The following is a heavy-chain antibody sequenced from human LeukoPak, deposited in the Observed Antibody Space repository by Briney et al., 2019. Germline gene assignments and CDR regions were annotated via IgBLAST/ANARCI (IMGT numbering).Heavy chain of an antibody. D-gene: IGHD1/OR15-1a*01. V-gene: IGHV3-13*01. J-gene: IGHJ3*01. CDR1: GFTFSSYA. Sequence: PGGSLRLSCAASGFTFSSYAMSWVRQAPGKGLEWVSGIGTGGDTYYSNSVKGRFTISREGATNSLYLQMNSLSAEDTAVYYRATERVTTPGFEAFGLWGQGTMVTVSS. CDR3: ATERVTTPGFEAFGL. CDR2: IGTGGDT.